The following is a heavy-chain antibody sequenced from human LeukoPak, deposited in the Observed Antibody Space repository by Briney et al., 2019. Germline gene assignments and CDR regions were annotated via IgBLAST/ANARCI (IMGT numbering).Heavy chain of an antibody. CDR1: GFTFSSYW. D-gene: IGHD1-26*01. J-gene: IGHJ4*02. V-gene: IGHV3-7*01. CDR3: ARDKIVGATYFDY. Sequence: GGSLRLSCAASGFTFSSYWMSWVRQAPGKGLEWVANIKQDGSEIYYVDSVKGRFTISRDNAKNSLFLQMNSLRAEDTAVYYCARDKIVGATYFDYWGQGTLVTVSS. CDR2: IKQDGSEI.